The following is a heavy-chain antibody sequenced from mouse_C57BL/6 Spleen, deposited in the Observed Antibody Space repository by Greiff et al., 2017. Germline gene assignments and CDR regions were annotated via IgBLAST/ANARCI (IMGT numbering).Heavy chain of an antibody. Sequence: VQLKESGPGLVKPSQSLSLTCSVTGYSITSGYYWNWIRQFPGNKLEWMGYISYDGSNNYNPSLKNRISITRDTSKNQFFLKLNSVTTEDTATYYCARERGYDYAFDYWGQGTTLTVSS. D-gene: IGHD2-4*01. CDR2: ISYDGSN. CDR1: GYSITSGYY. CDR3: ARERGYDYAFDY. J-gene: IGHJ2*01. V-gene: IGHV3-6*01.